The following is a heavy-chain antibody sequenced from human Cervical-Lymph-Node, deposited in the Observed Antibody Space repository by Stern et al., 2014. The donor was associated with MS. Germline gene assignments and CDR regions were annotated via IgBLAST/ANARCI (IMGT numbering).Heavy chain of an antibody. D-gene: IGHD2-8*01. J-gene: IGHJ6*02. Sequence: MQLEESGAEVRKPGSSVKVSCKASGDSFSSQTIIWVRQAPGQGLEWKGRIIPLVGIPNYAQKFQGRVTLSADRSTSTVYLELRSLRSYDTAMYFCARSKGSGAVEWLYGMDVWGQGTAVAVSS. V-gene: IGHV1-69*09. CDR1: GDSFSSQT. CDR2: IIPLVGIP. CDR3: ARSKGSGAVEWLYGMDV.